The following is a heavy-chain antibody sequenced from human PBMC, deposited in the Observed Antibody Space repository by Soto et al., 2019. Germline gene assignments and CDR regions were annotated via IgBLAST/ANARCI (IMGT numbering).Heavy chain of an antibody. CDR2: ISAYNGNT. D-gene: IGHD5-12*01. CDR3: ARDLGYSGYDGPRP. J-gene: IGHJ5*02. Sequence: GASVKVSCKASGYTFPSYGISWVRQAPGQGLEWMGWISAYNGNTNYAQKLQGRVTMTTDTSTSTAYMELRSLRSDDTAVYYCARDLGYSGYDGPRPWGQGTLVTVSS. V-gene: IGHV1-18*01. CDR1: GYTFPSYG.